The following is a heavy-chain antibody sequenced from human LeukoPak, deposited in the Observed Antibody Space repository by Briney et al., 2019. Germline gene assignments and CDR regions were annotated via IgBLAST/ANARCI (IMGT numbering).Heavy chain of an antibody. CDR1: GGIFRNFW. Sequence: PGGSRRLSCTVSGGIFRNFWMTWVRQAPGKGPEWLGRIKSNVDGGTTDYAAAVTGGFTISRDDSRNPLFLQMNSLKVEDTAVYYCVTEPPMTGGSWFDPWGQGTLVTVSS. CDR2: IKSNVDGGTT. D-gene: IGHD3-9*01. V-gene: IGHV3-15*01. J-gene: IGHJ5*02. CDR3: VTEPPMTGGSWFDP.